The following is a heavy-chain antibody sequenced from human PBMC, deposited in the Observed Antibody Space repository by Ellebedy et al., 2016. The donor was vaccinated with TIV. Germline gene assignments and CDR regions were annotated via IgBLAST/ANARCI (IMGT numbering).Heavy chain of an antibody. V-gene: IGHV4-34*01. CDR2: INHSGST. Sequence: SETLSLXXAVYGGSFSGYYWSWIRQPPGKGLEWIGEINHSGSTNYNPSLKSRVTISVDTSKNQFSLKLSSVTAADTAVYYCARGGELLLDYWGQGTLVTVSS. CDR3: ARGGELLLDY. J-gene: IGHJ4*02. D-gene: IGHD1-26*01. CDR1: GGSFSGYY.